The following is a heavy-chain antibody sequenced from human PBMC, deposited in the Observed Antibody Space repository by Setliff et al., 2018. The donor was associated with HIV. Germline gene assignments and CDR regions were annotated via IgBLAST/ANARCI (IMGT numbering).Heavy chain of an antibody. CDR1: GFTLSTYW. J-gene: IGHJ3*02. V-gene: IGHV3-53*01. CDR3: AREVVGATSHDAFDI. Sequence: PGGSLRRSCAASGFTLSTYWMHWVRQAPGKGLVWVSRINSGGSTYYADSVKGRFTISRDNSKNTLYLQMNSLRAEDTAVYYCAREVVGATSHDAFDIWGQGTMVTVSS. CDR2: INSGGST. D-gene: IGHD1-26*01.